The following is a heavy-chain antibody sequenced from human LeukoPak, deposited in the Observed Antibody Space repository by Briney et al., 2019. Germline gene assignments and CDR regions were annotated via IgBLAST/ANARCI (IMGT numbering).Heavy chain of an antibody. CDR3: AAGGYYYDSSGYYGPFDY. D-gene: IGHD3-22*01. Sequence: GASVKVSCKASGYTFTSYGISWVRQAPGQGLEWMGWISAYNGNTNYAQKFQERVTITRDMSTSTAYMELSSLRSEDTAVYYCAAGGYYYDSSGYYGPFDYWGQGTLVTVSS. J-gene: IGHJ4*02. CDR2: ISAYNGNT. CDR1: GYTFTSYG. V-gene: IGHV1-18*01.